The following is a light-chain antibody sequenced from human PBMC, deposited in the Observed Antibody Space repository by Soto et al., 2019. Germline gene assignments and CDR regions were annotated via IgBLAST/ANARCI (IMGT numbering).Light chain of an antibody. CDR1: QTISSW. J-gene: IGKJ1*01. Sequence: TQMTQSPSTLYASVGDRVTITCRASQTISSWLAWYRQKPGKAPDLLIYDASKLQSGVPASFSGSESGTEFTLTIASLQPDDFATYYCQQYYNYSTFGQGTKVDIK. CDR3: QQYYNYST. V-gene: IGKV1-5*01. CDR2: DAS.